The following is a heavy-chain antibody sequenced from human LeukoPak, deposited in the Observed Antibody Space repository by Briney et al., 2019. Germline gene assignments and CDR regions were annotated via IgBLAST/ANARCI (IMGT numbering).Heavy chain of an antibody. CDR1: GYTFTSYD. Sequence: GASVKVSCKASGYTFTSYDINWVRQATGQGLEWMGWVNPNSGNTGYAQKFQGRVTMTRNTSISTTYVELNSLRSEDTAVYYCARRAVAYYYYYYMDVWGKGTTVTISS. V-gene: IGHV1-8*01. D-gene: IGHD6-19*01. CDR3: ARRAVAYYYYYYMDV. J-gene: IGHJ6*03. CDR2: VNPNSGNT.